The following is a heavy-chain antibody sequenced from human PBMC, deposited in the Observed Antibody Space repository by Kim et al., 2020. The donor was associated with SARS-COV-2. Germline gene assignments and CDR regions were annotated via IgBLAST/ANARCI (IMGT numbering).Heavy chain of an antibody. Sequence: STSYADSVTARCTISRDNAKNTLYLQMNSLRAEDTAVYYCARDHSYGMAVWGQGTTVTVSS. J-gene: IGHJ6*02. CDR2: ST. V-gene: IGHV3-74*01. CDR3: ARDHSYGMAV.